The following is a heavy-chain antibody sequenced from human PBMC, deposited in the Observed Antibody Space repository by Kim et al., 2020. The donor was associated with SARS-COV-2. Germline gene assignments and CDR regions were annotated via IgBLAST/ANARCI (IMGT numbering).Heavy chain of an antibody. CDR2: ISSSSSYI. CDR1: GFTFSSYS. V-gene: IGHV3-21*01. Sequence: GGSLRLSCAASGFTFSSYSMNWVRQAPGKGLEWVSSISSSSSYIYYADSVKGRFTISRDNAKNSLYLQMNSLRAEDTAVYYCARAFRNYYDSSGYYYEEDYYYYGMDVWGQGTTVTVSS. J-gene: IGHJ6*02. D-gene: IGHD3-22*01. CDR3: ARAFRNYYDSSGYYYEEDYYYYGMDV.